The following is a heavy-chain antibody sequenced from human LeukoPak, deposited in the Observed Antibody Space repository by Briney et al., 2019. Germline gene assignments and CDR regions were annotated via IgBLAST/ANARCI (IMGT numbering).Heavy chain of an antibody. CDR1: GYTFISYD. D-gene: IGHD2-2*01. V-gene: IGHV1-8*01. CDR2: MNPNTVNT. J-gene: IGHJ4*02. Sequence: GASVKVSCKASGYTFISYDINWVRQAAGQGLEWMGWMNPNTVNTGYAQKFQGRVTMTRNTSISTAYMELSGLTSEDTAVYYCAREMRDLIVVVPAAPFFDYWGQGTLVTVSS. CDR3: AREMRDLIVVVPAAPFFDY.